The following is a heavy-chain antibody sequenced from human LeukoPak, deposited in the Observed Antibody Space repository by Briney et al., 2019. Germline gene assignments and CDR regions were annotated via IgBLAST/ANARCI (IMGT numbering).Heavy chain of an antibody. J-gene: IGHJ6*02. D-gene: IGHD3-10*01. V-gene: IGHV3-33*01. CDR3: ARDLHYYYYGMDV. CDR2: IWYDGSNK. CDR1: GFTFSSYG. Sequence: GRSLRLSCAASGFTFSSYGMHWVRQAPGKGLEWVALIWYDGSNKYYADSVKGRFTISRDNAENTLYLQMNSLRAEDTAVYYCARDLHYYYYGMDVWGQGTTVTVSS.